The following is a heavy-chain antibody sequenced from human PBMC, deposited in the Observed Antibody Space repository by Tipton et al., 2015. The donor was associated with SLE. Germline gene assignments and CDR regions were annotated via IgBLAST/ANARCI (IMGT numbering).Heavy chain of an antibody. V-gene: IGHV4-59*12. CDR3: ASPYYYGSRSFDP. Sequence: TLSLTCSVSGGSISSYYWSWIRQPPAKGLEWIVFIYYNGKTNYNSSLKSRVTISVGTSKSQFSLKLSSATAADTAVYYCASPYYYGSRSFDPWGQGTLVTVSA. CDR2: IYYNGKT. J-gene: IGHJ5*02. CDR1: GGSISSYY. D-gene: IGHD3-10*01.